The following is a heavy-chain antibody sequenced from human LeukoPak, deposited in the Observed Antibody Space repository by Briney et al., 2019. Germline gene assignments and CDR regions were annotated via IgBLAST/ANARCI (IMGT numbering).Heavy chain of an antibody. CDR3: ARGGGDGYNKGGYYFDY. CDR1: GYTFTSYD. D-gene: IGHD5-24*01. J-gene: IGHJ4*02. CDR2: MNPNSGNT. Sequence: ASVKVSCKASGYTFTSYDINWVRQATGQGLEWMGWMNPNSGNTGYAQKFQGRVTITRNTSISTAYMELSSLISEDTAVSYCARGGGDGYNKGGYYFDYWGQGTLVTVSS. V-gene: IGHV1-8*03.